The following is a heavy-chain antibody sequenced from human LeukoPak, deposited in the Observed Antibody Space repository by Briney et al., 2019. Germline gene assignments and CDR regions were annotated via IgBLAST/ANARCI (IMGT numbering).Heavy chain of an antibody. CDR2: INPNSGNT. V-gene: IGHV1-8*03. CDR3: ARGLTSIAAAGNWFDP. D-gene: IGHD6-13*01. Sequence: ASVKVSCKASGYTFTGYYMHWVRQAPGQGLEWMGWINPNSGNTGYAQKFQGRVTITRNTSISTAYMELSSLRSKDTAVYYCARGLTSIAAAGNWFDPWGQGTLVTVSS. J-gene: IGHJ5*02. CDR1: GYTFTGYY.